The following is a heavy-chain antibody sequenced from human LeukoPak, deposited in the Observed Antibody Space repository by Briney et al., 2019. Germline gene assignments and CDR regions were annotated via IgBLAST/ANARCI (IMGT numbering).Heavy chain of an antibody. CDR2: ISSNGDST. Sequence: GGSLRLSCAASGFTFSSYGMHWVRQAPGKGLEYVSAISSNGDSTYYANSVRGRFTISRDNSKNTLYLQMGSLRAEDTAVYYCARDRAGGAYHYDSSGYYYWGQGTLVTVSS. J-gene: IGHJ4*02. V-gene: IGHV3-64*01. CDR1: GFTFSSYG. CDR3: ARDRAGGAYHYDSSGYYY. D-gene: IGHD3-22*01.